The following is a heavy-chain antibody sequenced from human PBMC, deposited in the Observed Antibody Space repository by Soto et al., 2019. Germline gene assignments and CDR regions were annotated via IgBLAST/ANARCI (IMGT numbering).Heavy chain of an antibody. D-gene: IGHD3-10*01. Sequence: PSETLSLTCTVSGGSISSYYWSWIRQPPGKGLEWIGYIYYNGSTYYNPSLKSRVTISVDTSKNQFSLKLSSVTAADTAVYYCARGAPMVRGNDYYYMDVWGKGTTVTVSS. CDR2: IYYNGST. CDR3: ARGAPMVRGNDYYYMDV. CDR1: GGSISSYY. J-gene: IGHJ6*03. V-gene: IGHV4-59*12.